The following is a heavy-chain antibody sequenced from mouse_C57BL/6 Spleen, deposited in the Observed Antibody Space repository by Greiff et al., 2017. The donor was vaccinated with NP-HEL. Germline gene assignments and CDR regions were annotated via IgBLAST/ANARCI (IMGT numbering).Heavy chain of an antibody. J-gene: IGHJ2*01. CDR1: GFTFSSYA. D-gene: IGHD1-1*01. CDR2: ISDGGSYT. Sequence: EVQGVESGGGLVKPGGSLKLSCAASGFTFSSYAMSWVRQTPEQRLEWVATISDGGSYTYYPDNVKGRFTISRDNAKNNLYLQMSHLKSEDTAMYYCARDRGTTGYYFDYWGQGTTLTVSS. V-gene: IGHV5-4*01. CDR3: ARDRGTTGYYFDY.